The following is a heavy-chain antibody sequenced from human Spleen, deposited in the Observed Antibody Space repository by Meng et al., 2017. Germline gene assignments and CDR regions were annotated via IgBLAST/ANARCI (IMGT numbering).Heavy chain of an antibody. D-gene: IGHD4-23*01. CDR1: GGAFSSYT. CDR2: IIPILGVA. J-gene: IGHJ4*02. Sequence: QVQLVQSGAEVKKPGSSVKVSCKASGGAFSSYTISWVRLAPGQGLEWLGRIIPILGVALYAQKFQGRVTITADKSTSTAYMELSSLTSEDTAVYYCARESDYGGNSGPLYYFDYWGQGTLVTVSS. V-gene: IGHV1-69*08. CDR3: ARESDYGGNSGPLYYFDY.